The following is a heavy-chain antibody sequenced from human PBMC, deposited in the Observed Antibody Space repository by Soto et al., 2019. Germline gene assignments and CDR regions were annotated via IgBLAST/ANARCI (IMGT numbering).Heavy chain of an antibody. CDR3: IKVFGDRRDLHSFPARRTSDL. D-gene: IGHD2-21*01. Sequence: RHPPEKGLEWVGRIKSKTDGGKVDYAGPVKGRFTISRDDSKNTLYVQMNSLKTEDTAVYYCIKVFGDRRDLHSFPARRTSDL. V-gene: IGHV3-15*05. J-gene: IGHJ2*01. CDR2: IKSKTDGGKV.